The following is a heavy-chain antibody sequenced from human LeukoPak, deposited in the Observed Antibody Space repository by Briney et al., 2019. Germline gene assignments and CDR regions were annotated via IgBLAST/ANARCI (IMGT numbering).Heavy chain of an antibody. CDR3: ARARGSGGSGSYSFFDY. J-gene: IGHJ4*02. D-gene: IGHD3-10*01. CDR2: INWNGGST. Sequence: PGGPLRLSCAASGFTFDDYGMSWVRQAPGKGLEWVSGINWNGGSTGYADSVKGRFTISRDNAKNSLYLQMNSLRAEDTALYYCARARGSGGSGSYSFFDYWGQGTLVTVSS. V-gene: IGHV3-20*04. CDR1: GFTFDDYG.